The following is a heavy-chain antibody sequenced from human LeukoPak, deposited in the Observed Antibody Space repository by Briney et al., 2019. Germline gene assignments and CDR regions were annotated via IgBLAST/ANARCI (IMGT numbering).Heavy chain of an antibody. CDR3: ATLDGPLDY. Sequence: GASVTVPFTTSGYTLTELSIHWVRQAPGKGLEWMGGFDPEDGEAIYAQRFQGRVTMTEDTSTDTAYMELSSLTSEDTAVYFCATLDGPLDYWGQGILVTVSS. J-gene: IGHJ4*02. CDR2: FDPEDGEA. V-gene: IGHV1-24*01. CDR1: GYTLTELS. D-gene: IGHD1-1*01.